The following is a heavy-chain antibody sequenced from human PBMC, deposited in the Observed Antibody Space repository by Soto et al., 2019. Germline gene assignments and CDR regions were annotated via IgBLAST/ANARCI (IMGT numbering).Heavy chain of an antibody. J-gene: IGHJ4*02. V-gene: IGHV4-59*01. CDR2: IYYSGST. Sequence: SETLSLTCTVSGGSISSYYWSWIRQPPGKGLEWIGYIYYSGSTNYNPSLKSRVTISVDTSKNQFSLKLSSVTAADTAVYYCARWGHDYGDYGLDYWGQGTLVTVSS. D-gene: IGHD4-17*01. CDR3: ARWGHDYGDYGLDY. CDR1: GGSISSYY.